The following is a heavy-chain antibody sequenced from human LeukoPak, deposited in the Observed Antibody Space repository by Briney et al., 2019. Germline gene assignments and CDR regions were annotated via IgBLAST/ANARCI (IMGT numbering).Heavy chain of an antibody. CDR1: GGSFSGYY. Sequence: SETLSLTCAVYGGSFSGYYWSWIRQPPGKGLEWIGEINHSGSTNYNPSLKSRVTISVDTSKNQFSLKVSSVTAADTAVYYCARGFGDWGLSWFDPWGQGTLVTVSS. D-gene: IGHD3-10*01. CDR2: INHSGST. CDR3: ARGFGDWGLSWFDP. J-gene: IGHJ5*02. V-gene: IGHV4-34*01.